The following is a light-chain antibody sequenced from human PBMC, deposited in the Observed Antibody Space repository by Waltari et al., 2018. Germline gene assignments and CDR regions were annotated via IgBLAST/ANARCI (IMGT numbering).Light chain of an antibody. CDR3: QKYERLPAT. CDR2: ETS. V-gene: IGKV3-20*01. J-gene: IGKJ1*01. Sequence: EIMLTQSPATLSLSPGERATLSCSASQSLSKYLAWYQQKPGQTPRLLIYETSRRATGIPDRFSGSGCGTDFSLTISRLEPEDFAVYYCQKYERLPATFGQGTKVEFK. CDR1: QSLSKY.